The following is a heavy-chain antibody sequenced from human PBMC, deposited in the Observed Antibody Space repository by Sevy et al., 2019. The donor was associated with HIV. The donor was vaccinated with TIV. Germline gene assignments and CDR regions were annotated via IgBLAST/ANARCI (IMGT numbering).Heavy chain of an antibody. CDR1: GFTFKSYS. J-gene: IGHJ4*02. D-gene: IGHD3-9*01. CDR2: ISGTGRLT. Sequence: GGSLRLSCAASGFTFKSYSMTWVRQAPGKGLEWVSTISGTGRLTYYADSVRGRCSISRDNSKNTLDLQLNSLRDEDTAVYYCAKGDDNLTGSYDHWGQGARVTVSS. V-gene: IGHV3-23*01. CDR3: AKGDDNLTGSYDH.